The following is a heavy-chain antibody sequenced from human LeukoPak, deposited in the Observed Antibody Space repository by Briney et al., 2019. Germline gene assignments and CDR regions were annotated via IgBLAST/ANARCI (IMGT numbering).Heavy chain of an antibody. V-gene: IGHV4-34*01. CDR3: ARNPVWRELPFDY. CDR2: VNHSGTT. D-gene: IGHD1-7*01. J-gene: IGHJ4*02. Sequence: SETLSLTCAVYGGSFSDYYWSRIRQPPGKGLEWIGEVNHSGTTNYNPSLKSRVTISVDTSKNQFSLKLSSVTAADTAVYFCARNPVWRELPFDYWGQGTLVTVSS. CDR1: GGSFSDYY.